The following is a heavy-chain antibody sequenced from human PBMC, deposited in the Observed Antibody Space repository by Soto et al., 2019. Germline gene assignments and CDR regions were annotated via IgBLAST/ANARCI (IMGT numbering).Heavy chain of an antibody. CDR1: GGTFSRYA. J-gene: IGHJ4*02. CDR3: ARDRMKGYSSRAFGE. D-gene: IGHD6-13*01. V-gene: IGHV1-69*13. CDR2: IIPIFGTT. Sequence: GGSVKVSCKASGGTFSRYAIRWVRQGPGQGLEWMGGIIPIFGTTNYAQKFQGRVTITADESTSTAYMELSSLRSEDTAVYYCARDRMKGYSSRAFGEWGQGTLVTVSS.